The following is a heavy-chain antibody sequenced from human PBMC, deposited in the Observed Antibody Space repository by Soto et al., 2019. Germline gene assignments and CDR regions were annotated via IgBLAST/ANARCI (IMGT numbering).Heavy chain of an antibody. D-gene: IGHD5-12*01. V-gene: IGHV3-23*01. CDR2: ISGSGGST. CDR1: GFTFSSYA. J-gene: IGHJ5*02. CDR3: AKCLGPWLRTTANWFDP. Sequence: EVQLLESGGGLVQPGGSLRLSCAASGFTFSSYAMSWVRQAPGKGLEWVSAISGSGGSTYYADSVKGRFTISRDNSKNTLYLQMNSLRAEDTAVYYCAKCLGPWLRTTANWFDPWGQGTLVTVSS.